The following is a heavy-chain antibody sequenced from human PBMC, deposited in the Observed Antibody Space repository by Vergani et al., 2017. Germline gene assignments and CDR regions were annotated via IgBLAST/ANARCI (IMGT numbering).Heavy chain of an antibody. CDR1: GGSISSSSYY. Sequence: QVQLQESGPGLVKPSETLSLTCTVSGGSISSSSYYWGWIRQPPGKGLEWIGSIYYSGSTYYNPSLKRRGTISVDTSKNQFSLKLSSVTAADTAVYYCAKGGYSSSWYWDVFDYWGQGTLVTVSS. V-gene: IGHV4-39*07. CDR2: IYYSGST. CDR3: AKGGYSSSWYWDVFDY. D-gene: IGHD6-13*01. J-gene: IGHJ4*02.